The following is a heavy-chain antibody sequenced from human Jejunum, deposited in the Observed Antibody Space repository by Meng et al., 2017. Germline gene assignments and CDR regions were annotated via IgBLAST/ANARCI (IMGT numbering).Heavy chain of an antibody. CDR3: ARHGAAPYFDD. J-gene: IGHJ4*02. V-gene: IGHV4-4*02. CDR1: CGSIVRSSW. CDR2: ISLSGSH. Sequence: QVTLEESGPGLVNLSGSLSLPWVVYCGSIVRSSWWSWVRQPPGKGLEWIGEISLSGSHSYNPSLRTRVTISIDTSSNQFSLSLSSVTAADTAVYYCARHGAAPYFDDWGQGSLVPSPQ. D-gene: IGHD2-15*01.